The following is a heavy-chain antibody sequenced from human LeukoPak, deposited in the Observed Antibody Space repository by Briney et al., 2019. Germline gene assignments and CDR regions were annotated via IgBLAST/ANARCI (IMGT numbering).Heavy chain of an antibody. CDR3: TREYGDYSSLKYYYYGMDV. CDR2: IRSKAYGGTT. CDR1: GFTFSSYA. Sequence: PGGSLRLSCAASGFTFSSYAMSWLRQAPGKGLEWVGFIRSKAYGGTTEYAASVKGRFTISRDDSKSIAYLQMNSLKIEDTAVYYCTREYGDYSSLKYYYYGMDVWGQGTTVTVSS. D-gene: IGHD4-17*01. V-gene: IGHV3-49*03. J-gene: IGHJ6*02.